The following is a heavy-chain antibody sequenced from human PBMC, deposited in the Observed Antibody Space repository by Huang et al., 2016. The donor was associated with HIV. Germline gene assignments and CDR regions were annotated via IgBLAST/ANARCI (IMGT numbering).Heavy chain of an antibody. Sequence: EVELVESGGGLVKPGGSLRLSCAASGFAFSSYGMNWVSQARGKGLEWVAFIGSDSSYIYYADSVKGRVTISRDNAKGSIYLQLDSLRAEDTAVYYCAYQQWLVGGLNHWGQGTLVVVSS. CDR2: IGSDSSYI. J-gene: IGHJ5*02. CDR3: AYQQWLVGGLNH. V-gene: IGHV3-21*02. D-gene: IGHD6-19*01. CDR1: GFAFSSYG.